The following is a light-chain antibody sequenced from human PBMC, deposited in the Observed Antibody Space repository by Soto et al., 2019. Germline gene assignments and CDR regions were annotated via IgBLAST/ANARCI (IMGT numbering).Light chain of an antibody. Sequence: QSVLTQPASVSGSPGQSIPISCTGTSSDVGGYNYVSWYQQHPGKAPKHRIYEVSNRPSGVANRFSGSKSGNTASLTISGLQAEDEADYYCSSYTSSSTLYVFGTGTKLTVL. J-gene: IGLJ1*01. CDR3: SSYTSSSTLYV. CDR2: EVS. CDR1: SSDVGGYNY. V-gene: IGLV2-14*01.